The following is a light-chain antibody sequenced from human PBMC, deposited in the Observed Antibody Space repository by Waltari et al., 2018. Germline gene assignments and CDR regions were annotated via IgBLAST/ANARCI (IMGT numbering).Light chain of an antibody. CDR3: QQYGSLYT. CDR1: QSVSSSH. Sequence: EIVLTQSPGTLSLSPGEIATLSCRASQSVSSSHLAWYQQKPGQGPRLLISGASSRATGIPDRFSGSGSGTYFTLTISRLEPEAFAVYYCQQYGSLYTFGQGTKLEIK. V-gene: IGKV3-20*01. CDR2: GAS. J-gene: IGKJ2*01.